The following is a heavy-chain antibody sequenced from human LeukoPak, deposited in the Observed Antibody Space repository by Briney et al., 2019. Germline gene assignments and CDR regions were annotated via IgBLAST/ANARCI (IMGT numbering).Heavy chain of an antibody. CDR2: IYRGDSDT. CDR3: ARLGYKVVDDNTFDY. V-gene: IGHV5-51*01. Sequence: GESLKISCKGSGYSFTSYWIGWVRQMPGKGLEWMGIIYRGDSDTRYSPSFQDQVTISADKSTSTAYLQWSSLKASDTAMYYCARLGYKVVDDNTFDYWGQGTLVTVSS. D-gene: IGHD5-24*01. CDR1: GYSFTSYW. J-gene: IGHJ4*02.